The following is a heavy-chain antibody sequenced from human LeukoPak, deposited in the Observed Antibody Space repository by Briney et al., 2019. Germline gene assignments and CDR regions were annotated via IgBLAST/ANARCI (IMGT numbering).Heavy chain of an antibody. J-gene: IGHJ5*02. CDR2: VRYDGDLQ. CDR1: GFTFTHFG. D-gene: IGHD1-1*01. V-gene: IGHV3-30*02. Sequence: GGSLRLSCAASGFTFTHFGMHWVRQAPGKGLDWVAFVRYDGDLQFYADSVQGRFTISGDNSKNTVDLQMNRLRIEDTAVYYCVKESLEGDTWGQGTLVTVSS. CDR3: VKESLEGDT.